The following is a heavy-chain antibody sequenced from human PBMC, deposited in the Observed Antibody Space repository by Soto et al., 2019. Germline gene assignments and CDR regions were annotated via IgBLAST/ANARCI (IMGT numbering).Heavy chain of an antibody. CDR2: IYYSGST. CDR1: GGSISSYY. V-gene: IGHV4-59*01. CDR3: GREKWGSYYCDSSGAFDI. Sequence: SETLSLTCTVSGGSISSYYWSWIRQPPGKGLEWIGYIYYSGSTNYNPSLKSRVTTSVDTSKNQFFLKLSAVTAADTAVYYCGREKWGSYYCDSSGAFDIWGQGTMVTVSS. D-gene: IGHD3-22*01. J-gene: IGHJ3*02.